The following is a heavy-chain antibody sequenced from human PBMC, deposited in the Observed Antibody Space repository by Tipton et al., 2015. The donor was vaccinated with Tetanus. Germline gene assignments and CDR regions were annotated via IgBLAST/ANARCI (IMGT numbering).Heavy chain of an antibody. CDR1: GGSFSGYY. V-gene: IGHV4-34*01. D-gene: IGHD2-15*01. CDR3: ARRSVVAASGKAWFDP. J-gene: IGHJ5*02. CDR2: INHSGST. Sequence: GLVKPSETLSLTCAVYGGSFSGYYWSWIRQPPGKGLEWIGEINHSGSTNYNPSLKSRVTISVDTSKNQFSLKLSSVTAADTAVYYCARRSVVAASGKAWFDPWGQGTLVTVSS.